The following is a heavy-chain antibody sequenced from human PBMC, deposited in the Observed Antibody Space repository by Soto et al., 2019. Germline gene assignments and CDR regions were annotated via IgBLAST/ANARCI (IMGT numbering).Heavy chain of an antibody. V-gene: IGHV3-64*01. CDR2: ISSNGGST. J-gene: IGHJ3*02. CDR1: GFTFSSYA. D-gene: IGHD6-6*01. CDR3: ARGGRSIAAYDAFDI. Sequence: GGSLRLSCAASGFTFSSYAMHWVRQAPGKGLEYVSAISSNGGSTYYANSVKGRFTISRDNSKNTLYLQMGSLRAEDMAVYDCARGGRSIAAYDAFDIWGQGTMVTVSS.